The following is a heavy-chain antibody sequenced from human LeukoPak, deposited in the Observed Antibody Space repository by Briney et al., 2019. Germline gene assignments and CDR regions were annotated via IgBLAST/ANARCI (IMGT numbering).Heavy chain of an antibody. J-gene: IGHJ3*02. D-gene: IGHD2-8*02. CDR2: ISYSGGST. CDR3: ARHYSGGVFDI. CDR1: GFTFNTYA. Sequence: PGGSLRLSCAASGFTFNTYAMSWVRQAPGKGLEWVSSISYSGGSTYYADSVMGRFTISRDNSMNTLYLQMSSLRAEDTALYYCARHYSGGVFDIWGQGTMVTVSS. V-gene: IGHV3-23*01.